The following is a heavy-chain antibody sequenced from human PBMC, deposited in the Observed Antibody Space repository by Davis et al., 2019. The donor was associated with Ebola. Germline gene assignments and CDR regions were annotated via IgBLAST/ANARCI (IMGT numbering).Heavy chain of an antibody. CDR3: ARGVVVGWTDSWFDP. J-gene: IGHJ5*02. V-gene: IGHV4-34*01. Sequence: PSETLSLTCTVSGGSISSYYWSWIRQPPGKGLEWIGEINHSGSTNYNPSLKSRVTISVDTSKNQFSLKLSSVTAADTAVYYCARGVVVGWTDSWFDPWGQGTLVTVSS. D-gene: IGHD2-21*01. CDR1: GGSISSYY. CDR2: INHSGST.